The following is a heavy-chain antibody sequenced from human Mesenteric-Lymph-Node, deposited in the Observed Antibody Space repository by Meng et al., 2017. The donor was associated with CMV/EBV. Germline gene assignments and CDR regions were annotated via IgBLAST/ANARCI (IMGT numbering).Heavy chain of an antibody. J-gene: IGHJ1*01. CDR3: AHRGIAVAGAQYFQH. CDR1: FSLSTSGVG. V-gene: IGHV2-5*02. CDR2: IYWDDEK. D-gene: IGHD6-19*01. Sequence: FSLSTSGVGVGWIRQPPGKALEWLAVIYWDDEKRYSPSLKSRLTITKDTSKDRVVFTMSNMDPVDTGTYFCAHRGIAVAGAQYFQHWGQGTLVTVSS.